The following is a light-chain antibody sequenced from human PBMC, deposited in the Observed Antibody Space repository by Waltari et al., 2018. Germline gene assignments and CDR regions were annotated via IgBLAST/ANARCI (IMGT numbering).Light chain of an antibody. Sequence: QSVLTQPPSASGTPGQRVIISCSGSSSILGSSSLNWYQQLPGTAPRLLIYSTNQRPSGVPDRFSGSKSGTSAFLAISGLQSEDESDYYCAAWDGSQFARVFGGGTKLSVL. CDR1: SSILGSSS. V-gene: IGLV1-44*01. CDR2: STN. CDR3: AAWDGSQFARV. J-gene: IGLJ3*02.